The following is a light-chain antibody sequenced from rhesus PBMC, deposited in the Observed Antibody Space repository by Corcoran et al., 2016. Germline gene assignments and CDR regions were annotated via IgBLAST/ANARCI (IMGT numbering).Light chain of an antibody. Sequence: DIQMTQSPSSLSASVGDTVTITCRASQGISSWLAWYQQNPGKAPKLLIYQASSLQSGVPSRFRGIGVGTDFILTISSLQSEDFATYYGQQYSSRPYSFGQGTKVEIK. CDR2: QAS. V-gene: IGKV1-22*01. CDR3: QQYSSRPYS. CDR1: QGISSW. J-gene: IGKJ2*01.